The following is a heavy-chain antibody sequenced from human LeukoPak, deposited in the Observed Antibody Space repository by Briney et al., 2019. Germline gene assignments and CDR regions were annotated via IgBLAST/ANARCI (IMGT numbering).Heavy chain of an antibody. V-gene: IGHV4-61*02. J-gene: IGHJ4*02. CDR3: ARSPFWSGYYNIQPFDY. CDR2: IYTSGST. CDR1: GGSISSGSYY. Sequence: SQTLSLTCTVSGGSISSGSYYWSWIRQPAGKGLEWIGRIYTSGSTNYNPSLKSRVTISVDTSENQFSLKLSSVTAADTAVYYCARSPFWSGYYNIQPFDYWGQGTLVTVSS. D-gene: IGHD3-3*01.